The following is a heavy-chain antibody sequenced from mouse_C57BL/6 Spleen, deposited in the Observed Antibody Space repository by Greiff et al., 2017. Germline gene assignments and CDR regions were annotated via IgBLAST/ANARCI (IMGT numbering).Heavy chain of an antibody. CDR1: GYSITSGYY. Sequence: EVKLLESGPGLVKPSQSLSLTCSVTGYSITSGYYWNWIRQFPGNKLEWMGYISYDGSNNYNPSLKNRISITRDTSKNLFFLKLNSVTTEDTATYYCASVYDGYYEDAMDYWGQGTSVTVSS. J-gene: IGHJ4*01. CDR2: ISYDGSN. CDR3: ASVYDGYYEDAMDY. D-gene: IGHD2-3*01. V-gene: IGHV3-6*01.